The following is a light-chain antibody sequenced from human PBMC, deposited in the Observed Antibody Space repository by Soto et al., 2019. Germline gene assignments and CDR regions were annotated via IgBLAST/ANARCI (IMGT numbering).Light chain of an antibody. V-gene: IGKV3-20*01. CDR1: QSVSSSY. J-gene: IGKJ4*01. Sequence: EIVVTQSPGTLSLYPGERATLSCRASQSVSSSYLAWYQQKLGQAPRLLIYGASSRATGIPDRFRGSGSGTDFTLTISRLEAEDFAVCYCQQYGSSSLLTFGGGTQLEIK. CDR2: GAS. CDR3: QQYGSSSLLT.